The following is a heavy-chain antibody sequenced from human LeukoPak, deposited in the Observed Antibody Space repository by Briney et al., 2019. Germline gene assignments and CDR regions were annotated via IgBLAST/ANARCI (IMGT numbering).Heavy chain of an antibody. J-gene: IGHJ4*02. CDR1: GYTFTSYY. Sequence: ASVKVSCKASGYTFTSYYMHWVRQAPGQGLEWMGIINPSGGSTSYAQKFQGRVTMTRDMSTSTVYMEPSSLRSEDTAVYYCARERYYDSSGYTTNDVDYWGQGTLVTVSS. CDR2: INPSGGST. CDR3: ARERYYDSSGYTTNDVDY. D-gene: IGHD3-22*01. V-gene: IGHV1-46*01.